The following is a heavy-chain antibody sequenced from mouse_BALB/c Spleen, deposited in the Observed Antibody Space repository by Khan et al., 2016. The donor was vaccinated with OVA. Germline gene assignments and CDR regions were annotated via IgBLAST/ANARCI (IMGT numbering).Heavy chain of an antibody. J-gene: IGHJ4*01. D-gene: IGHD4-1*01. Sequence: EVKLLESGPGLVKPSQSLSLTCTVTGYSITRDYAWNWIRQFPGNNLEWMGYISYSGSTSYNPSLKSRISITRDTSKNQFFLQLNSVTTEDTATYYWASELGRYYAMDYWGQGTSVTVSS. CDR2: ISYSGST. CDR1: GYSITRDYA. CDR3: ASELGRYYAMDY. V-gene: IGHV3-2*02.